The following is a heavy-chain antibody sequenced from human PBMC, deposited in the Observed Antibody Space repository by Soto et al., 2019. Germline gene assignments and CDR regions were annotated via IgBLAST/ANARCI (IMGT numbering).Heavy chain of an antibody. CDR2: ISSRSDTL. D-gene: IGHD2-15*01. CDR1: GFTFSAYA. V-gene: IGHV3-48*02. CDR3: ARDWDIVILSVPIPNYNYVMDA. Sequence: GGSLRLSCEGSGFTFSAYAMNWVRQAPGKGLEWVSYISSRSDTLYYADSVKGRFTISRDNAKNSVYLQVNTLRDEDTAVYYCARDWDIVILSVPIPNYNYVMDAWGQGTTVTVS. J-gene: IGHJ6*02.